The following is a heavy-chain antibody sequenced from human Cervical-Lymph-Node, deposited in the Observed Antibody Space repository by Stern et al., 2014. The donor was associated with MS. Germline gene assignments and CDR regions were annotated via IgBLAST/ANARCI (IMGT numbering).Heavy chain of an antibody. V-gene: IGHV5-51*01. J-gene: IGHJ4*02. Sequence: MQLVQSGPEVKRPGESLKISCQASGYTFTSYWIGWVRQMPGKGLEWIAIIFPGGSDIRYSPSFQGQVTISADKSSSTAYLHWNNLKASDTAIYYCARQRYFDYWGQGTLVTVSS. CDR1: GYTFTSYW. CDR3: ARQRYFDY. CDR2: IFPGGSDI.